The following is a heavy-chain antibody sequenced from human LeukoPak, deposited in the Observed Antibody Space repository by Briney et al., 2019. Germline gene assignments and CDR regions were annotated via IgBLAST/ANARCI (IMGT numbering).Heavy chain of an antibody. CDR1: EFTFGDYA. D-gene: IGHD5-12*01. CDR2: IRSKAYGGTT. J-gene: IGHJ2*01. CDR3: TRTRLPPTIDYWYFDL. V-gene: IGHV3-49*04. Sequence: PGGSLRLSCTASEFTFGDYAMTWVRQAPGKGLEWVGFIRSKAYGGTTEYAASVKGRFTISRDNSKSIAYLQMNSLKTEDTAVYYCTRTRLPPTIDYWYFDLWGRGTLVTVSS.